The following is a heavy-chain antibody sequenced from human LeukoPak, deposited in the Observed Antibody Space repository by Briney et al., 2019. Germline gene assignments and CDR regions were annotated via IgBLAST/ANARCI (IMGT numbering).Heavy chain of an antibody. Sequence: GGSLRLSCAASGFSFSPYWMSWVRQGPGKGLDWVASINPDGSGTSYVDSVKGRFTISRDNAQNSLYLQMNSLSAEDTAGYYCARLFGGVTTFDYWGQGTLVTVSS. J-gene: IGHJ4*02. D-gene: IGHD4-17*01. CDR2: INPDGSGT. CDR3: ARLFGGVTTFDY. CDR1: GFSFSPYW. V-gene: IGHV3-7*01.